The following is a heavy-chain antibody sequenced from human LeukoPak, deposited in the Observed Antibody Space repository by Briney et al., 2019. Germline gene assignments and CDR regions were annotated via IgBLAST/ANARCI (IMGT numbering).Heavy chain of an antibody. CDR1: GFTFSSYP. CDR3: AKAPPPVYYYDSSGYFDY. J-gene: IGHJ4*02. V-gene: IGHV3-23*01. Sequence: PGGSLRLSCAASGFTFSSYPMSWVRQAPGKGLEWVSAISGGGGDTYYADSVKGRFTISRDNSKNTLYLQMNSLRAEDTALYYCAKAPPPVYYYDSSGYFDYWGQGTLVTVSS. CDR2: ISGGGGDT. D-gene: IGHD3-22*01.